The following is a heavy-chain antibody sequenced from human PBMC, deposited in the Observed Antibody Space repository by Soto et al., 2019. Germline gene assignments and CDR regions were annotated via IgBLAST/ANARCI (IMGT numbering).Heavy chain of an antibody. CDR3: PRSLRGGDFDY. CDR2: IWYDGSNK. J-gene: IGHJ4*02. CDR1: GFTFSSYG. Sequence: QVQLVESGGGVVQPGRSLRLSCAASGFTFSSYGMHWVRQAPGKGLEWVAVIWYDGSNKYYADSVKGRFTISRDNSKNTLYLQMNSLRAEDTAVYYCPRSLRGGDFDYWGQGTLVTVSS. D-gene: IGHD3-16*01. V-gene: IGHV3-33*01.